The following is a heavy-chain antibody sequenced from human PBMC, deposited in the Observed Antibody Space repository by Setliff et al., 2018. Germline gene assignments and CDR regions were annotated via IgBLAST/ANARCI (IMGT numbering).Heavy chain of an antibody. CDR3: ARGAYCSSTSCPPWDY. J-gene: IGHJ4*02. CDR2: IIPIFGTA. V-gene: IGHV1-69*05. CDR1: GGTFSSYA. D-gene: IGHD2-2*01. Sequence: ASVKVSCKASGGTFSSYAISWVRQAPGQGLEWMGGIIPIFGTANYAQKFRGRVTITTDESTSTAYMELSSLRSEDTAVYYCARGAYCSSTSCPPWDYWGQGTLVTVSS.